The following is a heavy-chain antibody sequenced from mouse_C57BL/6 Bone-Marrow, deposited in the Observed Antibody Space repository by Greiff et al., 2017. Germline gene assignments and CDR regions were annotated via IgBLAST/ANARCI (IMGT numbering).Heavy chain of an antibody. CDR1: GYSFTGYF. J-gene: IGHJ2*01. D-gene: IGHD1-1*01. CDR2: INPYNGDT. Sequence: EVQLVESGPELVKPGDSVKISCKASGYSFTGYFMNWVMQSHGKSLEWIGRINPYNGDTFYNQKFKGKATLTVDKSSSTAHMELRSLTSEDSAVYYCARDRVITTVVAPFDYWGQGTTLTVSS. V-gene: IGHV1-20*01. CDR3: ARDRVITTVVAPFDY.